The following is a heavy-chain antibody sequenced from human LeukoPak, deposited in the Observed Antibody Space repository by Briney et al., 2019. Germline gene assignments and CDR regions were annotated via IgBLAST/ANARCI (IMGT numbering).Heavy chain of an antibody. CDR2: IYYSGST. Sequence: SETLSLTCTVSGGSVSSSSYYWGWIRQPPGKGLEWIGSIYYSGSTYYNPSLKSRVTISVDKSKNQFSLKLSSVTAADTAVYYCARENYYGSGSPLAFDIWGQGTMVTVSS. D-gene: IGHD3-10*01. V-gene: IGHV4-39*07. CDR3: ARENYYGSGSPLAFDI. CDR1: GGSVSSSSYY. J-gene: IGHJ3*02.